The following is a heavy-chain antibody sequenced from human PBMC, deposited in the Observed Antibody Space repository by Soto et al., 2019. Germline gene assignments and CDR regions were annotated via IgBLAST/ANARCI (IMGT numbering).Heavy chain of an antibody. CDR2: INSDGSST. J-gene: IGHJ6*03. CDR1: GFTFSSYW. CDR3: ARGGAYCGGDCRDYYYYYYMDV. D-gene: IGHD2-21*01. Sequence: EVQLVESGGGLVQPGGSLRLSCAASGFTFSSYWMHWVLQAPGKGLVWVSRINSDGSSTSYADSVKGRFTISRDNAKNTLYLQMNSLRAEDTAVYYCARGGAYCGGDCRDYYYYYYMDVWGKGTTVTVSS. V-gene: IGHV3-74*01.